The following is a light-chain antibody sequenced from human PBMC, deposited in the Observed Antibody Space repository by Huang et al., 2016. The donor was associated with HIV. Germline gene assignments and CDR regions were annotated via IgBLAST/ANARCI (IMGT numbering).Light chain of an antibody. CDR3: QHYNPYSLPYT. CDR1: QSISIW. Sequence: DIQMTQSPSTLFASVGDRVTITCRASQSISIWLAWYQHKPGKAPKLLIYKASTLETGVPSRFSGSGSGTEFTLTISSLQPDDFATYYCQHYNPYSLPYTFGQGTKLEIK. J-gene: IGKJ2*01. CDR2: KAS. V-gene: IGKV1-5*03.